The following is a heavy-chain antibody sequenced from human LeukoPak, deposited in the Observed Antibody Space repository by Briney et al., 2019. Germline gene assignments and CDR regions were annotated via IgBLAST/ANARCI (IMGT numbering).Heavy chain of an antibody. D-gene: IGHD3-22*01. J-gene: IGHJ3*02. V-gene: IGHV3-74*01. CDR1: GFTFSSSW. CDR2: INSDGSST. Sequence: PGGSLRLSCAASGFTFSSSWMHWVRQAPGKGLVWVSRINSDGSSTSYADSVKGRFTISRDNAKNTLYLQMNSLRAEDTALYHCARGSDYYDSSGYKDAFDIWGQGTMVTVSS. CDR3: ARGSDYYDSSGYKDAFDI.